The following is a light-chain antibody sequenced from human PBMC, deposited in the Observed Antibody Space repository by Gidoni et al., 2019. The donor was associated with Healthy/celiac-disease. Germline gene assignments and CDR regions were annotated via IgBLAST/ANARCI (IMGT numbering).Light chain of an antibody. CDR3: QQYNNWPPKGT. J-gene: IGKJ1*01. CDR2: GAS. V-gene: IGKV3-15*01. Sequence: TMDASPGQRASLACSASQSVSSNLALCQQKPGQAPRLLIYGASTMATGSPARFSVSGSWTEFTLTISSLQSEDFAVYYCQQYNNWPPKGTFGQGTKVEIK. CDR1: QSVSSN.